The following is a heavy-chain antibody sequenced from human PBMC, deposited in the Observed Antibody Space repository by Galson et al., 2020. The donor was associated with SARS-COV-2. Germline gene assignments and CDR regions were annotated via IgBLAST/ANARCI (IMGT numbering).Heavy chain of an antibody. V-gene: IGHV1-45*02. CDR3: SASTKLVGAFDI. J-gene: IGHJ3*02. D-gene: IGHD6-6*01. Sequence: SVKVSCKASGDTYTYRFFHWVRQAPGQALEWMGWITPFNGNTNYAQKFQDRVTLTRDRSLSTVYIELSSLRSEDSAAYYCSASTKLVGAFDIWGQGTMVTVSS. CDR1: GDTYTYRF. CDR2: ITPFNGNT.